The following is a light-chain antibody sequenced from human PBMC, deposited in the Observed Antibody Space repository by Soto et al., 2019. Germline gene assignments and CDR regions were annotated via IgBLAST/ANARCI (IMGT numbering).Light chain of an antibody. CDR2: YAS. J-gene: IGKJ3*01. CDR3: QQYENLPRFI. Sequence: DIQMTQSPSSLSASVGDRVTITCLASHDIGNYLNWYQQKPEKAPKLLIYYASNLETGVSSRFSGSGSGTDFTFTISSLQPEDIATYFCQQYENLPRFIFGPGTKVDIK. CDR1: HDIGNY. V-gene: IGKV1-33*01.